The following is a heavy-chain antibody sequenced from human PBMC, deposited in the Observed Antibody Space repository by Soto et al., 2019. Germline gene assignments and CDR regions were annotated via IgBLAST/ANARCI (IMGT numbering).Heavy chain of an antibody. V-gene: IGHV1-8*01. J-gene: IGHJ4*02. CDR1: GYTFTTGD. CDR2: INPNTGDT. Sequence: QVQLLQSGAEEKKPGASVKVSCKASGYTFTTGDLNWVRQAPGQGLEWMGWINPNTGDTGYAQKCQSRLTMTRDTTIGTAYMELSNLRSEDTAFYYCARAKRTLSTCDVWGQGTLVTVSS. CDR3: ARAKRTLSTCDV. D-gene: IGHD2-21*02.